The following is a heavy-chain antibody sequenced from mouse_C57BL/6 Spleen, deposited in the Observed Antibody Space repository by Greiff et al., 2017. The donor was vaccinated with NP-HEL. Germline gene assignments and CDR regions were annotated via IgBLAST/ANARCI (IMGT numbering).Heavy chain of an antibody. CDR3: ARDDRNHYAMDY. D-gene: IGHD2-1*01. CDR1: GFTFSDYY. J-gene: IGHJ4*01. V-gene: IGHV5-16*01. CDR2: INYDGSST. Sequence: EVHLVESEGGLVQPGSSMKLSCTASGFTFSDYYMAWVRQVPEKGLEWVANINYDGSSTYYLDSLKSRFIISRDNAKNILYLQMSSLKSEDTATYYCARDDRNHYAMDYWGQGTSVTVSS.